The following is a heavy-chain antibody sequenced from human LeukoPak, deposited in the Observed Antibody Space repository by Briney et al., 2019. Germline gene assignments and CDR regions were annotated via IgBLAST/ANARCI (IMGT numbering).Heavy chain of an antibody. CDR2: IYYSGST. CDR3: ARAAPLGDYVWGSYRYYFEY. Sequence: SETLSLTCTVSGGSISSSSYYWGWIRQPPGKGLEWIGSIYYSGSTYYNPSLKSRVTISVDTSKNQFSLKLSSVTAADTAVYYCARAAPLGDYVWGSYRYYFEYWGQGTLVTVSS. D-gene: IGHD3-16*02. J-gene: IGHJ4*02. V-gene: IGHV4-39*07. CDR1: GGSISSSSYY.